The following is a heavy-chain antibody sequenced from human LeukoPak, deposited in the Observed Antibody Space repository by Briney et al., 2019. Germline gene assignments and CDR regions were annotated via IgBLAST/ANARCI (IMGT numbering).Heavy chain of an antibody. D-gene: IGHD5-18*01. CDR1: GFTFSNYG. CDR3: ARDRNSDTAMVH. Sequence: GRSLRLSCAASGFTFSNYGMHWVRQAPGKGLEWVAVIWYDGSNKYYADSVKGRFTISRDNSKNTLYLQMNSLRAEDTAVYYCARDRNSDTAMVHWGQGTLVTVSS. CDR2: IWYDGSNK. J-gene: IGHJ4*02. V-gene: IGHV3-33*08.